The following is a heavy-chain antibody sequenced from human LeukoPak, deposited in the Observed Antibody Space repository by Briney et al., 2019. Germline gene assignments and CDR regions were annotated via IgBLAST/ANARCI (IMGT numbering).Heavy chain of an antibody. D-gene: IGHD3-9*01. Sequence: SETLSLTCVVSGGSISPYYWSWIRQSPGKGLEWIGYIDPSGSASYNPSLKSRVTIFVDTSKNLFSLILTSVSASDTAIYYCARDHWLFSSKTWYYYGMDVWGHGTTVTVSS. CDR1: GGSISPYY. CDR3: ARDHWLFSSKTWYYYGMDV. J-gene: IGHJ6*02. V-gene: IGHV4-59*01. CDR2: IDPSGSA.